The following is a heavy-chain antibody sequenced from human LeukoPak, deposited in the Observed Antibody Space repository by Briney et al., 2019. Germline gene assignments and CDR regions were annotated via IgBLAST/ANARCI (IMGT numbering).Heavy chain of an antibody. J-gene: IGHJ4*02. CDR1: GYTFTGYY. V-gene: IGHV1-2*02. CDR2: INPNSGGT. CDR3: TRVNRNWNDLSDY. D-gene: IGHD1-1*01. Sequence: ASVKVSCQASGYTFTGYYMHWVRQAPGQGLEWMGWINPNSGGTNYAQKFQGRVTMTRDMSISTAYMELSRLRSDDTAVYYCTRVNRNWNDLSDYWGQGTLVNVSS.